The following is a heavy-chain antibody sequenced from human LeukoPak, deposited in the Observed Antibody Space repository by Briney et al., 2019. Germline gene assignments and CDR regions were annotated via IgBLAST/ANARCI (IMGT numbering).Heavy chain of an antibody. Sequence: PGGSLRLSCAASGFSFSNYTMNWVRQAPGKGLEWVSSIGGSSYFIYYADSLKGRFTISRDNAKNSMYLQMNSLRAEDTAVYYCARDLLLGRSVWYGACDYWGQGILVTVSS. J-gene: IGHJ4*02. CDR3: ARDLLLGRSVWYGACDY. D-gene: IGHD6-19*01. CDR1: GFSFSNYT. CDR2: IGGSSYFI. V-gene: IGHV3-21*01.